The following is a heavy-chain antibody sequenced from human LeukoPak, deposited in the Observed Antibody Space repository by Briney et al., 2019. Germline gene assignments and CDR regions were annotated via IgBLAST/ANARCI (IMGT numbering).Heavy chain of an antibody. D-gene: IGHD6-13*01. Sequence: ASVKVSCKASGGTFSSYAISWVRQAPGQGLEWMGWISAYNGNTNYAQKLQGRVTMTTDTSTSTAYMELRSLRSDDTAVYYCARDMPDSSSWYRRRYYFDYWGQGTLVTVSS. CDR1: GGTFSSYA. CDR2: ISAYNGNT. CDR3: ARDMPDSSSWYRRRYYFDY. V-gene: IGHV1-18*01. J-gene: IGHJ4*02.